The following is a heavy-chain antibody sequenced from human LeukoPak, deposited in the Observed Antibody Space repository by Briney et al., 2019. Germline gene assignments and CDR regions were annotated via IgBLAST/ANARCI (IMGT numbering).Heavy chain of an antibody. CDR3: ARGLKDSGNDHGLEY. J-gene: IGHJ4*02. Sequence: SETLSLTCTVSGDSISSYFWTWIRQPAGKGLEWIGRLYTSGSTNYNPSLKSRITMSVDTSKNQFSLKLSSVTAADTAVYYCARGLKDSGNDHGLEYWGQGTLVTVSS. CDR1: GDSISSYF. V-gene: IGHV4-4*07. CDR2: LYTSGST. D-gene: IGHD5-12*01.